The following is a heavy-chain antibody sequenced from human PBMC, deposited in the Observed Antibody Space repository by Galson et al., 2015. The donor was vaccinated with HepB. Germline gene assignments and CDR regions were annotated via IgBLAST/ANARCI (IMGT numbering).Heavy chain of an antibody. CDR3: ARSSFDI. CDR2: IQSKTDGGTT. CDR1: RFTFSNAW. V-gene: IGHV3-15*01. J-gene: IGHJ3*02. Sequence: SLRLSCAASRFTFSNAWMSWVRQAPGNGLEWVGRIQSKTDGGTTDYAEPVKERFIISRDDSKNTLYLQMNTLKTEDTAIYYCARSSFDIWGQGTMVTVSS.